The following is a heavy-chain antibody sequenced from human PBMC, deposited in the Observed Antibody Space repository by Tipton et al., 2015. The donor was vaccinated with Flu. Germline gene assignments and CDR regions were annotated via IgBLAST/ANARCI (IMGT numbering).Heavy chain of an antibody. CDR3: ARQSGYSYGSQFDY. J-gene: IGHJ4*02. Sequence: SLRLSCAASGFTFSSYAMHWVRQAPGKGLAWVAVISYDGSNKYYADSVKGRFTISRDNSKNTLYLQMNSLRAEDTAVYYCARQSGYSYGSQFDYWGQRTLVTVSS. CDR2: ISYDGSNK. D-gene: IGHD5-18*01. CDR1: GFTFSSYA. V-gene: IGHV3-30*04.